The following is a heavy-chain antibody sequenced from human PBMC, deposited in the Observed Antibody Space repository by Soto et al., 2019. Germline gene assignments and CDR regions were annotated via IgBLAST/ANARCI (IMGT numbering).Heavy chain of an antibody. CDR3: AREERKGIISWFDP. D-gene: IGHD2-21*01. CDR2: IYYTWHT. CDR1: GGSVSGVDYS. V-gene: IGHV4-30-4*01. Sequence: TSETLSLTCTVSGGSVSGVDYSWSWIRQSPGKGLEWIGYIYYTWHTHLNPSLKTRLTMAVDTSKNEFSLKLTSVRAADTAVDFCAREERKGIISWFDPWGQGTPVTVSS. J-gene: IGHJ5*02.